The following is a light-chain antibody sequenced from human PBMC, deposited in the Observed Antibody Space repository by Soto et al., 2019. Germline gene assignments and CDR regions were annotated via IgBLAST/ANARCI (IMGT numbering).Light chain of an antibody. Sequence: DIQMTQSPSSVSASVGDRVTITCRASQDIRNWLAWYQQKPGKAPKLLIYGASSLQSAVPSRFSGSGSGTDFTLIISSLQPEDFATYYCQQSISFPWTFGQGTKVEI. J-gene: IGKJ1*01. V-gene: IGKV1-12*02. CDR1: QDIRNW. CDR2: GAS. CDR3: QQSISFPWT.